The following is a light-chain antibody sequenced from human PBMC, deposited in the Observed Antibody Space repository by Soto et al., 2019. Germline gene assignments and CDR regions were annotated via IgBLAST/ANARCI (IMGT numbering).Light chain of an antibody. J-gene: IGKJ4*01. CDR3: QQYYSTPLT. CDR2: WAS. CDR1: QSVFYSSNNKNY. V-gene: IGKV4-1*01. Sequence: DIVMTQSPDSLAVSLSERATINCKSSQSVFYSSNNKNYLAWYQQKPGQPPKLIIYWASTRESGVPDRFSGSGSGTDFTLTISSLQAEDVAVYYCQQYYSTPLTFGEGTKVDI.